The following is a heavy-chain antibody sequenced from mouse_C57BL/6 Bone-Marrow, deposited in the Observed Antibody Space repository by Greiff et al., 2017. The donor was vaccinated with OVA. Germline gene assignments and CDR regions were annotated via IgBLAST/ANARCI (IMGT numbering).Heavy chain of an antibody. CDR1: GYTFTSYW. D-gene: IGHD2-5*01. CDR2: IDPSDSYT. Sequence: QVQLQQPGAELVKPGASVKLSCKASGYTFTSYWMQWVKQRPGQGLEWIGEIDPSDSYTNYNQKFKGKATLTVDTSSSTAYMQLSSLTSEDSAVYYCARDYYSSSYAMDYWGQGTSVTVSS. CDR3: ARDYYSSSYAMDY. V-gene: IGHV1-50*01. J-gene: IGHJ4*01.